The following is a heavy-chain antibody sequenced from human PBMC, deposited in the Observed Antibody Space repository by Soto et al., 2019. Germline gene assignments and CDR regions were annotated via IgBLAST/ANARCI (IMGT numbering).Heavy chain of an antibody. CDR2: ISHSGTV. Sequence: HVRLQQSGPGLVKPSETVSLTCDVSSVSITSSNWWPWVRQPPGKGLEWLGKISHSGTVNYNATLRSRVTISVDKPKNQLSLKLMSVTAADTAVYYCARDYDGFDYWGPGILVTVSS. V-gene: IGHV4-4*02. CDR1: SVSITSSNW. D-gene: IGHD3-16*01. CDR3: ARDYDGFDY. J-gene: IGHJ4*02.